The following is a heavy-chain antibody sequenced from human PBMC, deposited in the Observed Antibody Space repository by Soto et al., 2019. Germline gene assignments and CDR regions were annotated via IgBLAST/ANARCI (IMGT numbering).Heavy chain of an antibody. D-gene: IGHD3-22*01. CDR2: ISAYNGNT. CDR1: GYTFTSYG. V-gene: IGHV1-18*04. Sequence: ASVKVSCKASGYTFTSYGISWVRQAPGQGLEWMGWISAYNGNTNYAQKLQGRVTMTTDTSTSTAYMELRSLRSDDTAVYYCARVLMVRGLTRSGYYDSSGFLPHAFDIWGKGTMVTVSS. J-gene: IGHJ3*02. CDR3: ARVLMVRGLTRSGYYDSSGFLPHAFDI.